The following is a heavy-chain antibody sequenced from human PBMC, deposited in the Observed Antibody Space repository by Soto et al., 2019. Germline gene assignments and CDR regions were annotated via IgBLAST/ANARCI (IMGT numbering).Heavy chain of an antibody. CDR2: ISAYNGNT. CDR1: GYTFTSYG. V-gene: IGHV1-18*01. CDR3: ARGQELWFGNYYYYYGMDV. Sequence: ASVKVSCKASGYTFTSYGISWVRQAPGQGLEWMGWISAYNGNTNYAQKLQGRVTMTTDTSTSTAYMELRSLRSDDTAVYYCARGQELWFGNYYYYYGMDVWGQGTTVTVS. J-gene: IGHJ6*02. D-gene: IGHD3-10*01.